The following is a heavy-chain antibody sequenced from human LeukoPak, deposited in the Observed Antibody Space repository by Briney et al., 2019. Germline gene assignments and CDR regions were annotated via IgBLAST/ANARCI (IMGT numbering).Heavy chain of an antibody. V-gene: IGHV4-30-2*01. CDR1: GGSISSGGYY. D-gene: IGHD2-2*01. CDR2: IYHSGST. J-gene: IGHJ6*03. CDR3: ARDQDQYQLLDMDV. Sequence: PSESLSLTCTVSGGSISSGGYYWSWIRQPPGKGLEWIGYIYHSGSTYYNPSLKSRVTISVDRSKNQFSLKLSSVTAADTAVYYCARDQDQYQLLDMDVWGKGTTVTVSS.